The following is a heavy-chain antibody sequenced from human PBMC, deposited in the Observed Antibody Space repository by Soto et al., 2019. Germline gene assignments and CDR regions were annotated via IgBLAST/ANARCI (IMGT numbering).Heavy chain of an antibody. CDR3: ARAPVGMDSINFFDH. CDR2: IYPSGGT. D-gene: IGHD2-8*01. Sequence: SETLSLTCTVSGDSITSGGYYWGWIRHLPGKGLEWIGCIYPSGGTHYNPSLKSRINMSLDATKNSYSLRLTSVTAADTAVYYCARAPVGMDSINFFDHWGQGILVTVSS. J-gene: IGHJ4*02. V-gene: IGHV4-30-4*01. CDR1: GDSITSGGYY.